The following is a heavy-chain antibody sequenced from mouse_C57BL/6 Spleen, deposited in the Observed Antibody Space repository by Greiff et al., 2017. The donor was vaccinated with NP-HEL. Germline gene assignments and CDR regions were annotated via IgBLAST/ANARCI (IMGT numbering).Heavy chain of an antibody. Sequence: QVQLKESGAELVKPGASVKLSCKASGYTFTSYWMHWVKQRPGQGLEWIGMIHPNSGSTNYNEKFKSKATLTVDKSSSTAYMQLSSLTSEDSAVYYCARTTVVATDYWGQSTTLTVSS. D-gene: IGHD1-1*01. CDR3: ARTTVVATDY. CDR2: IHPNSGST. CDR1: GYTFTSYW. J-gene: IGHJ2*01. V-gene: IGHV1-64*01.